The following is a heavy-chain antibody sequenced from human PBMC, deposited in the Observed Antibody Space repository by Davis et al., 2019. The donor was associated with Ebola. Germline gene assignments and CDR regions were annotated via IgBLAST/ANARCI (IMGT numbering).Heavy chain of an antibody. CDR1: GGSFSGYY. D-gene: IGHD3-9*01. Sequence: PSETLSLTCAVYGGSFSGYYWSWIRQPPGKGLEWIGEINHSGSTNYNPSLKSRVTISVDTSKNQFSLKLSSVTAADTAVYYCARGRNILTGYYSLSGTNFFDYWGQGTLVTVSS. CDR3: ARGRNILTGYYSLSGTNFFDY. CDR2: INHSGST. J-gene: IGHJ4*02. V-gene: IGHV4-34*01.